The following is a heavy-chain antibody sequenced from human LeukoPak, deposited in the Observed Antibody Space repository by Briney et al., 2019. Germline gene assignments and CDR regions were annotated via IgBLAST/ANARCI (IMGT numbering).Heavy chain of an antibody. CDR3: ARDMKHEAARYLDY. CDR2: IYTSGST. Sequence: PSETLSLTCTVSGGSISSYDWSWIRQPAGKGLEWIGRIYTSGSTNYNPSLKSGVTMSVDTSKNQFSLKLSSVTAADTAVYYCARDMKHEAARYLDYWGQGTLVTVSS. CDR1: GGSISSYD. D-gene: IGHD6-6*01. V-gene: IGHV4-4*07. J-gene: IGHJ4*02.